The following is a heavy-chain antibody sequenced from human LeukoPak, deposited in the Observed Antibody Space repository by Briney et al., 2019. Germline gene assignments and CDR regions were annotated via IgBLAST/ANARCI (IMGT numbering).Heavy chain of an antibody. Sequence: PGGSLRLSCAASGFTFSRYSMNWVRQAPGKGLEWVSYISSKNVIYYADSVKGRFTISRDNAKNSLYLQMNSLRAEDTAVYYCARPLEPYYYMDVWGKGTTVTVSS. D-gene: IGHD3-3*01. CDR1: GFTFSRYS. J-gene: IGHJ6*03. CDR3: ARPLEPYYYMDV. V-gene: IGHV3-48*04. CDR2: ISSKNVI.